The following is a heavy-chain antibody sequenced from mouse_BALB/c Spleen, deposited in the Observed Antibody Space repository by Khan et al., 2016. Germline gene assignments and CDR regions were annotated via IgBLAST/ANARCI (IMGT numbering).Heavy chain of an antibody. CDR3: AMSYYGYFAMDY. CDR2: IFPGSGNT. V-gene: IGHV1-77*01. J-gene: IGHJ4*01. Sequence: QVRLQQSGTELPRPGASVKLSCKAAGYTFTDYYLHWVKQRTGQGLEWIGEIFPGSGNTYYNEKFKGKASLTADTSSSTAYMQLSSLTSEDSAVYLCAMSYYGYFAMDYWGHGASVTDSS. CDR1: GYTFTDYY. D-gene: IGHD1-2*01.